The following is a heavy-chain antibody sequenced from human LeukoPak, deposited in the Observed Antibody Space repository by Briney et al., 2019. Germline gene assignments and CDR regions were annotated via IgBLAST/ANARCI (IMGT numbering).Heavy chain of an antibody. CDR3: ARGVPTSYYYESAAYYFDY. J-gene: IGHJ4*02. V-gene: IGHV4-59*01. D-gene: IGHD3-22*01. Sequence: SETLSLTCAVSGGSISSYFWSWIRQPPGKGLEWIAYIYYSGSTNYNPSLKGRVTISVDTSRNQFSLKLSSVTAADTAVYYCARGVPTSYYYESAAYYFDYWGQGTLVTISS. CDR2: IYYSGST. CDR1: GGSISSYF.